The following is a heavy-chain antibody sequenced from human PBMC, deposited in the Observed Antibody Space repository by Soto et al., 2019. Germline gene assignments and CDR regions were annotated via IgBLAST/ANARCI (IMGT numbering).Heavy chain of an antibody. CDR1: GFTFSSYG. D-gene: IGHD3-22*01. CDR2: ISYDGSNK. Sequence: QVQLVESGGGVVQPGRSLRLSCAASGFTFSSYGMHWVRQAPGKGLEWVAVISYDGSNKYYADSVKGRFTISKDNSKNTLYLQMNSLRAEDTAVYYCAKGVSGYYYDSSAPHPDDWGQGTLVTVSS. J-gene: IGHJ4*02. CDR3: AKGVSGYYYDSSAPHPDD. V-gene: IGHV3-30*18.